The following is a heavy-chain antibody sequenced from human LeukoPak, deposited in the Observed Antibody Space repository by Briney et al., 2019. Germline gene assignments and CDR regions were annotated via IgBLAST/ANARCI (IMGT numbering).Heavy chain of an antibody. CDR3: ARVPFRSYYDSSGYCFDY. D-gene: IGHD3-22*01. V-gene: IGHV4-30-4*01. J-gene: IGHJ4*02. CDR1: GGSISSGDYY. Sequence: SETLSLTCTVSGGSISSGDYYWSWIRQPPGKGLEWIGYIYYSGSTYYNPSLKSRVTISVDTSKNQFSLKLSSVTAADTAVYYCARVPFRSYYDSSGYCFDYWGQGPLVTVSS. CDR2: IYYSGST.